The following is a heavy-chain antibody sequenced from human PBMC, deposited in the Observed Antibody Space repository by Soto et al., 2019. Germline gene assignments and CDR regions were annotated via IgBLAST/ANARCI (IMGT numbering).Heavy chain of an antibody. Sequence: SETLSLTSTVSGGSISSSRYYWGWIRQPPGKGLEWIGSIYYSGSTYYNPSLKSRVTISVDTSKNQFSLKLSSVTAADTAVYYCASTYSSSWYDYYYYYGMDVWGQGTTVT. CDR2: IYYSGST. CDR1: GGSISSSRYY. D-gene: IGHD6-13*01. CDR3: ASTYSSSWYDYYYYYGMDV. V-gene: IGHV4-39*01. J-gene: IGHJ6*02.